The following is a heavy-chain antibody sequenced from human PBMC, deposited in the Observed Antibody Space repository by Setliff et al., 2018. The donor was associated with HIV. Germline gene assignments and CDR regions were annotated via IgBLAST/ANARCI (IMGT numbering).Heavy chain of an antibody. Sequence: SVKVSCKASGGTFSSYAISWVRQAPGQGLEWMGGIIPIFGTANYAQKFQGRVTITTDESTSTAYMELSSLRSEDTAVYYCARGGNQPLLHAYPDYWGQGTLVTSPQ. CDR1: GGTFSSYA. D-gene: IGHD2-15*01. CDR3: ARGGNQPLLHAYPDY. J-gene: IGHJ4*02. CDR2: IIPIFGTA. V-gene: IGHV1-69*05.